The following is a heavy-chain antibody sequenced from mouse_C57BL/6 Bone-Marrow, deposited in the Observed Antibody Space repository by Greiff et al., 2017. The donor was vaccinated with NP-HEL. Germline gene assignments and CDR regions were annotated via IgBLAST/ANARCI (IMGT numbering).Heavy chain of an antibody. V-gene: IGHV1-63*01. D-gene: IGHD1-1*01. CDR2: IYPGGGYT. CDR1: GYTFTNYW. Sequence: VQLQQSGAELVRPGTSVKMSCKASGYTFTNYWIGWAKQRPGHGLEWIGDIYPGGGYTNYNEKFKGKVTLTADKSSSTAYMQFSSLTSEDTAIYYCARRRLSYYCSSSYDMDDWGQGTSVTVSS. CDR3: ARRRLSYYCSSSYDMDD. J-gene: IGHJ4*01.